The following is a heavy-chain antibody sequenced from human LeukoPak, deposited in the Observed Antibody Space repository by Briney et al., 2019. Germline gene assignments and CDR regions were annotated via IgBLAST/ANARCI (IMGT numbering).Heavy chain of an antibody. CDR2: INPSGGST. CDR3: ARGRQAMVRGVPVGY. D-gene: IGHD3-10*01. J-gene: IGHJ4*02. CDR1: GYTFTSYY. V-gene: IGHV1-46*01. Sequence: GASVKVSCKASGYTFTSYYMHWVRQAPGQGLEWMGLINPSGGSTNYAQKFQGRVTMTRDMSTSTVYMELSSLRSEDTAVHYCARGRQAMVRGVPVGYWGQGTLVTVSS.